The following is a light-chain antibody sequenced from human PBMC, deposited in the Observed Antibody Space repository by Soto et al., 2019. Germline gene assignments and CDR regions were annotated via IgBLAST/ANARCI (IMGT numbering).Light chain of an antibody. V-gene: IGLV2-14*01. Sequence: QSALTQPASVSGSPGQSITISCTGTSSDVGGYNYVSWYQQHPGKAPQLMIYHVINRPSGVSNRFSGSKSGNTASLTISGLQAEDEADYYCSSYASSSTLVFGGGTKLTVL. CDR2: HVI. J-gene: IGLJ2*01. CDR3: SSYASSSTLV. CDR1: SSDVGGYNY.